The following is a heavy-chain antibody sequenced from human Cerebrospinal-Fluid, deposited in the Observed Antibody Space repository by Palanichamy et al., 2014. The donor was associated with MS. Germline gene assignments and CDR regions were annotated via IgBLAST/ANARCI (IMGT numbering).Heavy chain of an antibody. CDR1: GYTLTELS. CDR2: FDPEDGET. CDR3: ATQSGMITASPLDY. Sequence: QVQLVQSGAEVKKPGASVKVSCKVSGYTLTELSMHWVRQAPGKGLEWMGGFDPEDGETIYAQKFQSRVTMTDDTSTDTAYMELSSLRSEDTAVYYCATQSGMITASPLDYWGQGTLVTVSS. V-gene: IGHV1-24*01. D-gene: IGHD1-20*01. J-gene: IGHJ4*02.